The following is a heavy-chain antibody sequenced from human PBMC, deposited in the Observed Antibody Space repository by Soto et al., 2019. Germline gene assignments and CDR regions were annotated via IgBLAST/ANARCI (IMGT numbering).Heavy chain of an antibody. CDR1: GYTFTSYG. CDR2: ISAYNGNT. V-gene: IGHV1-18*01. D-gene: IGHD3-10*01. CDR3: AREGGDYYGSGSYPTYNWFDP. J-gene: IGHJ5*02. Sequence: ASVKVSCKASGYTFTSYGISWVRQAPGQGLEWMGWISAYNGNTNYAQKLQGRVTMTTGTSTSTAYMELRSLRSDDTAVYYWAREGGDYYGSGSYPTYNWFDPWGQGTLVTVSS.